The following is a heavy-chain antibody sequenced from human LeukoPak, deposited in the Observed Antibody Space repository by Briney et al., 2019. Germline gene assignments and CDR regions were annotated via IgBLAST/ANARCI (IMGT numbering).Heavy chain of an antibody. V-gene: IGHV1-18*01. CDR1: GYTFTSYG. CDR2: ISAYNGNT. J-gene: IGHJ4*02. D-gene: IGHD2-2*01. Sequence: GASVKVSCKASGYTFTSYGISWVRQAPGQGLEWMGWISAYNGNTNYAQKLQGRVTMTTDTSTSTAYMELRSLRSDDTAVYYCARGGPVFSSTSHDLDFDYWGQGTLVTVSS. CDR3: ARGGPVFSSTSHDLDFDY.